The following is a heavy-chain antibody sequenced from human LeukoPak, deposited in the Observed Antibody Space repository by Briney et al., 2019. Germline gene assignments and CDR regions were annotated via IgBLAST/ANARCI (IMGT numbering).Heavy chain of an antibody. CDR1: GFIFSSYG. Sequence: GGSLRLSCEASGFIFSSYGMSWVRQAPGKGLEWVSFMSGSVDSTYYADSVKGRFTISRDNSKNTLYLQMNSLRAEDTAVYYCAKGRVRQFDPFDYWGQGTLVTVSS. CDR2: MSGSVDST. D-gene: IGHD1-1*01. V-gene: IGHV3-23*01. J-gene: IGHJ4*02. CDR3: AKGRVRQFDPFDY.